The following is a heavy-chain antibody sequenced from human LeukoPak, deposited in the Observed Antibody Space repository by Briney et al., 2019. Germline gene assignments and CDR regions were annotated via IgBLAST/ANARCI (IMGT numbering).Heavy chain of an antibody. CDR2: IIPIFGTA. CDR3: ASGFVVVPAAMGY. J-gene: IGHJ4*02. CDR1: GGTFSSYA. V-gene: IGHV1-69*06. D-gene: IGHD2-2*01. Sequence: SVKVSCKASGGTFSSYAISWVRQAPGQGLEWMGGIIPIFGTANYAQKLQGRVTITADKSTSTAYMELSSLRSEDTAVYYCASGFVVVPAAMGYWGQGTLVTVSS.